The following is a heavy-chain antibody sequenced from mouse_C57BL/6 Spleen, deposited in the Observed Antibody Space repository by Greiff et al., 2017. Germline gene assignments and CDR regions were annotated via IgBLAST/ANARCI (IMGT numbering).Heavy chain of an antibody. CDR1: GFTFSDYY. J-gene: IGHJ1*03. CDR2: ISNGGGST. CDR3: ARQGSSGYFDV. D-gene: IGHD1-1*01. V-gene: IGHV5-12*01. Sequence: DVMLVESGGGLVQPGGSLKLSCAASGFTFSDYYMYWVRQTPEKRLEWVAYISNGGGSTYYPDTVKGRFTISRDNAKNTLYLQMSRLKSEDTAMYYCARQGSSGYFDVWGTGTTVTVSS.